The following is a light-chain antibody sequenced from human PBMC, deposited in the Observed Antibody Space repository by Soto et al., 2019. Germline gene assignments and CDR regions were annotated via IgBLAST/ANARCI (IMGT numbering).Light chain of an antibody. J-gene: IGLJ2*01. CDR1: SADVGFYNL. Sequence: QSVLTQPASVSGSPGQSITISCTGTSADVGFYNLVSWYQQHPDRAPKLMIYEGTKRPSGVSSRFSGSKSDTTASLTISGLQAEDEAEYYCCSYAGSSTHVVFGGGTQLTVL. V-gene: IGLV2-23*01. CDR2: EGT. CDR3: CSYAGSSTHVV.